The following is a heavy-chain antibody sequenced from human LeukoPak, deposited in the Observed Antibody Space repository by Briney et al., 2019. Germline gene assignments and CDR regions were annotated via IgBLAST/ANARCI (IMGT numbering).Heavy chain of an antibody. CDR3: ARALGHYDGSGYYQGFDP. V-gene: IGHV3-11*05. D-gene: IGHD3-22*01. J-gene: IGHJ5*02. Sequence: GGSLRLSCAASGFTFSDYYMSWIRQAPGKGLEWVSYISSSGGYTNYADSVKGRFTISRDNAMNSLYLQMNSLRAEDTAVYYCARALGHYDGSGYYQGFDPWGQGTLVTVSS. CDR1: GFTFSDYY. CDR2: ISSSGGYT.